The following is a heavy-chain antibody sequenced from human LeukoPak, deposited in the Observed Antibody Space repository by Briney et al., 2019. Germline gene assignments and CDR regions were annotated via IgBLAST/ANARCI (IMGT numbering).Heavy chain of an antibody. CDR1: GGTFSSYT. Sequence: GASVKVSCKASGGTFSSYTISWVRQAPGQGLEWMGRIIPILGIANYAQKFQGRVTITADKSTSTAYMELSSLRSEDTAVYYCARDRCSGGSCYSAEYFQHRGQGTLVTVSS. V-gene: IGHV1-69*04. D-gene: IGHD2-15*01. CDR3: ARDRCSGGSCYSAEYFQH. CDR2: IIPILGIA. J-gene: IGHJ1*01.